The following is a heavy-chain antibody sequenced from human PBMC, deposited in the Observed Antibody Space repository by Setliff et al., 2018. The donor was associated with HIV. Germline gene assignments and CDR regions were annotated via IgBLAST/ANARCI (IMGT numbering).Heavy chain of an antibody. Sequence: SVKVSCKASGGPFTSSSIGWVRQAPGQGLEWMGRIIPILGVPRYAQKFQGRVTITADKSTSTSYMHLSSLRAEDTAVYFCARGGDYWGQGTLVTVSS. J-gene: IGHJ4*02. CDR2: IIPILGVP. V-gene: IGHV1-69*02. CDR1: GGPFTSSS. CDR3: ARGGDY. D-gene: IGHD3-16*01.